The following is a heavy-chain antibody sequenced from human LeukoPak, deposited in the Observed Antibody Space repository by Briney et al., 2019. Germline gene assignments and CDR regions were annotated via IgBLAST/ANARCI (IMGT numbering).Heavy chain of an antibody. CDR3: ARDPAGYTYGYWGYFDY. V-gene: IGHV3-30-3*01. J-gene: IGHJ4*02. CDR2: ISYDGGIV. CDR1: GSTFSSYA. Sequence: GGSLRLSCAASGSTFSSYAMHWVRQAPGKGLEWVALISYDGGIVYYADSVKGRFTISRDSSKNTLYLHMNSLRTEDTAVYYCARDPAGYTYGYWGYFDYWGQRILATVSS. D-gene: IGHD5-18*01.